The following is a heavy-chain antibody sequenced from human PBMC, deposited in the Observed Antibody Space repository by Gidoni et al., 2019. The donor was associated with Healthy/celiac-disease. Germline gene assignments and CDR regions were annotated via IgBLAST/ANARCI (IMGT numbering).Heavy chain of an antibody. J-gene: IGHJ6*03. V-gene: IGHV3-30-3*01. CDR2: ISYDGINK. Sequence: QVQLVESGGGVVQPGRPLRLSCAATGFHFSSHAMNWGRQAPGKGLAWVAVISYDGINKDYADAVKCRFTISRDNSKNTLYLQMNSLRAEDTAVYYCARGLQGYCSSTSCTPPAYMDVWGKGTTVTVSS. CDR3: ARGLQGYCSSTSCTPPAYMDV. D-gene: IGHD2-2*01. CDR1: GFHFSSHA.